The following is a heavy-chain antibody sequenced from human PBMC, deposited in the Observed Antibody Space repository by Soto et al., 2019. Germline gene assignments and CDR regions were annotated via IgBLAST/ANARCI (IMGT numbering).Heavy chain of an antibody. J-gene: IGHJ6*02. CDR1: GFTFGDYA. CDR2: ISSKAYGGTT. Sequence: GLSMRLSCTVSGFTFGDYAMSWVRQAPGKGLEWVGFISSKAYGGTTEYAASVKGRFTISRDDSKSIADLQMNSLKTEDTAGYYCTRNRTPSYIAAARRLYNSGMDDLRQETTLKVSS. D-gene: IGHD6-13*01. V-gene: IGHV3-49*04. CDR3: TRNRTPSYIAAARRLYNSGMDD.